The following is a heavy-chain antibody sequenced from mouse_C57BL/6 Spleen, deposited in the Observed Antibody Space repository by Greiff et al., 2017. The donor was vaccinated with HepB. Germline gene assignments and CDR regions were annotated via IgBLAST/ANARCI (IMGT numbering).Heavy chain of an antibody. V-gene: IGHV1-82*01. CDR1: GYAFSSSW. CDR3: ARSDWDHYAMDY. D-gene: IGHD4-1*01. J-gene: IGHJ4*01. Sequence: QVQLQQSGPELVKPGASVKISCKASGYAFSSSWMNWVKQRPGKGLEWIGRIYPGDGDTNYNGKFKGKATLTADKSSSTAYMQLSSLTSEDSAVYFCARSDWDHYAMDYWGQGTSVTVSS. CDR2: IYPGDGDT.